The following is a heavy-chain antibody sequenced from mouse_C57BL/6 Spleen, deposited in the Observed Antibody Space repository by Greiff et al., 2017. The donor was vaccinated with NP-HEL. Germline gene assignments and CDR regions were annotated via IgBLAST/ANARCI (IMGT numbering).Heavy chain of an antibody. D-gene: IGHD4-1*01. J-gene: IGHJ1*03. CDR3: ARVTGRGYFDV. CDR1: GYAFSSSW. CDR2: IYPGDGDT. V-gene: IGHV1-82*01. Sequence: VKVVESGPELVKPGASVKISCKASGYAFSSSWMNWVKQRPGKGLEWIGRIYPGDGDTNYNGKFKGKATLTADKSSSTAYMQLSSLTSEDSAVYFCARVTGRGYFDVWGTGTTVTVSS.